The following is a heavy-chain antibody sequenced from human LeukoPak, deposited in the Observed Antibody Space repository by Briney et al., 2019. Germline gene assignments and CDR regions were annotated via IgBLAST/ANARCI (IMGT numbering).Heavy chain of an antibody. D-gene: IGHD5-12*01. J-gene: IGHJ6*02. V-gene: IGHV7-4-1*02. CDR2: INTNTGNP. Sequence: ASVKVSCKASGYTFTSYAMNWVRQAPGQGLEWMGWINTNTGNPTYAQGFTGRFVFSLDTSVSTAYLQISSLKAEDTAVYYCARKGSGYPLYGMDVGGQGTTVTVSS. CDR3: ARKGSGYPLYGMDV. CDR1: GYTFTSYA.